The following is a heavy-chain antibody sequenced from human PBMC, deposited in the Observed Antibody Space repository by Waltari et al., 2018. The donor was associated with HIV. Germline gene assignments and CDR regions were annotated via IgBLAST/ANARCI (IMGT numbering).Heavy chain of an antibody. CDR3: ARDHGFEYSSGF. J-gene: IGHJ4*02. D-gene: IGHD6-19*01. Sequence: EVQLVESGGGLVKPGGSLRLSCAVFGFTFSSYSMKWDRQAPGNGLEGFPSISSSSSYLYYPDAVKGRFTISGDNAKNSLYLQIDSLRAEDTAVYYCARDHGFEYSSGFWGQGTLVTVSS. V-gene: IGHV3-21*01. CDR1: GFTFSSYS. CDR2: ISSSSSYL.